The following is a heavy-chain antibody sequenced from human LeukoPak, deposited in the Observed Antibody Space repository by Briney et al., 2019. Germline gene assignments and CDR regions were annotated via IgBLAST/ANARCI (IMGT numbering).Heavy chain of an antibody. D-gene: IGHD1-26*01. J-gene: IGHJ3*02. CDR1: GYTFTSYD. CDR3: ARDHGSYSDAFDI. CDR2: IIPILGIA. V-gene: IGHV1-69*04. Sequence: SVKVSCKASGYTFTSYDINWVRQAPGQGLEWMGRIIPILGIANYAQKFQGRVTITADKSTSTAYMELSSLRSEDTAVYYCARDHGSYSDAFDIWGQGTMVTVSS.